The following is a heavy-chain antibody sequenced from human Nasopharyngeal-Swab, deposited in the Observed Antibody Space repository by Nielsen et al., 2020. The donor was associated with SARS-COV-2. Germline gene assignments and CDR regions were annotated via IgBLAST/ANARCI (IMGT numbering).Heavy chain of an antibody. D-gene: IGHD5-18*01. Sequence: WVQQAPGQGLEWVGIINPSGGSTSYAQKFQGRVTMARDTSTSTVYMELSSLRSEDTAVYYCARVDTAMVSYYYSGMDVWGQGTTVTVSS. CDR2: INPSGGST. CDR3: ARVDTAMVSYYYSGMDV. J-gene: IGHJ6*02. V-gene: IGHV1-46*01.